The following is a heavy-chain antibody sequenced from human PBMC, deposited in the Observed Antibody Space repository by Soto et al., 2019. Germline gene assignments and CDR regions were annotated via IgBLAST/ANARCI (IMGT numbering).Heavy chain of an antibody. J-gene: IGHJ6*02. D-gene: IGHD1-26*01. V-gene: IGHV4-31*03. CDR1: GGSISSGGYY. CDR2: IYYSGST. Sequence: QVQLQESGPGLVKPSQTLSLTCTVSGGSISSGGYYWSWIRQHPGKGLEWIGYIYYSGSTYYNPSLKSRVTISVDPSKNQCPLKLSSVTAADTAVYYCARTAPPRMGRGMDVWGQGTTVTVSS. CDR3: ARTAPPRMGRGMDV.